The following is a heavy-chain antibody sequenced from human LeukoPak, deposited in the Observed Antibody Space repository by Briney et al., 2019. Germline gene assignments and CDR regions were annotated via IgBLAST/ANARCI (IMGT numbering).Heavy chain of an antibody. V-gene: IGHV3-23*01. D-gene: IGHD3-10*01. CDR3: ARDTYSYGSGSSPDY. CDR2: TSSSDDGT. CDR1: GFPLSSYA. J-gene: IGHJ4*02. Sequence: GGSLRLSCAASGFPLSSYAMSWVRQVPGKGLEWVSATSSSDDGTYHADSVRGRFTIYRDNFRNTLYLQMNSLRAEDTAVYYCARDTYSYGSGSSPDYWGQGTLVTVSS.